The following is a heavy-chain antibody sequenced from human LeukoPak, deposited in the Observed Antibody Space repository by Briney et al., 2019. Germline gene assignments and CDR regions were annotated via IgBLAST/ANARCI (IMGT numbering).Heavy chain of an antibody. D-gene: IGHD3-10*01. CDR2: ISYDGSNK. CDR3: ARLAFSPGSDY. J-gene: IGHJ4*02. V-gene: IGHV3-30-3*01. Sequence: PGRSLRLSCAASGFTFSNYAMHWVRQAPVKGLEWVTVISYDGSNKYYADSVKGRFTISRDNSKNTLYLQMDSLRTEDTAVYYCARLAFSPGSDYWGQGTLVTVSS. CDR1: GFTFSNYA.